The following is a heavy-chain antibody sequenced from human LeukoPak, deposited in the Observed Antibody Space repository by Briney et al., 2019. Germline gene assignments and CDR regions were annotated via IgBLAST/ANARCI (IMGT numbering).Heavy chain of an antibody. J-gene: IGHJ4*02. Sequence: ASVKVSCKASGYTFTNYYMHWVRQAPGQGLEWMGLINPSGGTTSYAQKFQGRVTLTRDTSTSTVYMELSSLRSEDTAVYYCARDQYSLFYFDYWGQGTLVTASS. CDR3: ARDQYSLFYFDY. V-gene: IGHV1-46*01. CDR1: GYTFTNYY. CDR2: INPSGGTT. D-gene: IGHD6-6*01.